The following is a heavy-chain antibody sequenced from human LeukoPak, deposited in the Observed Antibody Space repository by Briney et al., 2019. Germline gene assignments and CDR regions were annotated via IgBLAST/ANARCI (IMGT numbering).Heavy chain of an antibody. CDR2: IYHSGST. V-gene: IGHV4-30-2*01. CDR3: ASDPYSSSSGY. CDR1: GGSISSGGYY. Sequence: SETLSLTCTVSGGSISSGGYYWSWIRQPPGKGLEWIGYIYHSGSTYYNPSLKSRVTISVDRSKNQFSLKLSSVTAADTAVYYCASDPYSSSSGYWGQGTLVTVSS. J-gene: IGHJ4*02. D-gene: IGHD6-6*01.